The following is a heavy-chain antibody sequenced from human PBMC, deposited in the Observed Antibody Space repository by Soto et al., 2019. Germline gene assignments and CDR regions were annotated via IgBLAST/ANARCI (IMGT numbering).Heavy chain of an antibody. V-gene: IGHV1-69*13. J-gene: IGHJ3*02. Sequence: ASVKVSCKASGCTFSSYSISWVRQAPGQGLEWMGGIIPIFGTANYAQKFQGRVTITADESTSTAYMELSSLRSEDTAVYYCARADIVGATRDAFDIWGQGTMVTVSS. CDR2: IIPIFGTA. CDR1: GCTFSSYS. CDR3: ARADIVGATRDAFDI. D-gene: IGHD1-26*01.